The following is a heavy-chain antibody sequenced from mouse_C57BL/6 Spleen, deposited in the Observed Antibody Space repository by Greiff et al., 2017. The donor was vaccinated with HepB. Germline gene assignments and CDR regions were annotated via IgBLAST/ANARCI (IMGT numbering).Heavy chain of an antibody. D-gene: IGHD1-1*02. Sequence: QVQLKQSGAELAKPGASVKLSCKASGYTFTSYWLTLVKQRPGQGLEWIGYINPSSGYTKYNQKFKDKTTLTVDKSSITAYKQLSSLTYEDAAVYYCARSGVARDYWGQGTTLTVAS. J-gene: IGHJ2*01. V-gene: IGHV1-7*01. CDR3: ARSGVARDY. CDR2: INPSSGYT. CDR1: GYTFTSYW.